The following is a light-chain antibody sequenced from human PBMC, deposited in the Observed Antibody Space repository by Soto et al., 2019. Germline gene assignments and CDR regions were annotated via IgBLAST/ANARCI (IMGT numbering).Light chain of an antibody. V-gene: IGKV3-20*01. J-gene: IGKJ1*01. Sequence: EVVLTQSPGTLSLSPGESATLSCRASQSVISNFLAWYQQKPAQAPRLLIYDTSNWTTGIPGWFSGSGSATNFSTTISRLEHEDVAVYYCYQNGDFHPTFGQGTKVEIK. CDR1: QSVISNF. CDR3: YQNGDFHPT. CDR2: DTS.